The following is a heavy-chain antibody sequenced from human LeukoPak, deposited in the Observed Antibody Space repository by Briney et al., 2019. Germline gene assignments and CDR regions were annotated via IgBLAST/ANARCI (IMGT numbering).Heavy chain of an antibody. Sequence: GGSLRLSCATSGFTFSDYYMTWIRQAPGKGLEWVSFISHSGASIYYADSAKGRFTISRDNANNSVSLQMNSLRADDTAIYYCARGITTTLSLDPWGQGTLVSVSS. V-gene: IGHV3-11*01. CDR3: ARGITTTLSLDP. CDR1: GFTFSDYY. CDR2: ISHSGASI. J-gene: IGHJ5*02. D-gene: IGHD1-14*01.